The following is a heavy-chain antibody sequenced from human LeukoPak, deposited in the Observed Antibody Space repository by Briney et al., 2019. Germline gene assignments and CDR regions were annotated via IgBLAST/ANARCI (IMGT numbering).Heavy chain of an antibody. Sequence: GESLKISCKGSGYSFTSYWIGWVRQMPGKGLEWMGIIYPGDSDTRYSPSFQGQVTISADKSISTAYLQWSSLKASDTAMYYCARHSPQYSSSWYAPIDYWGQGTLVTVSS. CDR2: IYPGDSDT. CDR3: ARHSPQYSSSWYAPIDY. J-gene: IGHJ4*02. D-gene: IGHD6-13*01. CDR1: GYSFTSYW. V-gene: IGHV5-51*01.